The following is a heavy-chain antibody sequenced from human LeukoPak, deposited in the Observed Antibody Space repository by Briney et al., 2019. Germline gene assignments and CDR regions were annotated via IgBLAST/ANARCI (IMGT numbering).Heavy chain of an antibody. J-gene: IGHJ4*02. CDR2: ISWNSGSI. D-gene: IGHD3-22*01. CDR3: AKAMDDSSGYYYFDY. V-gene: IGHV3-9*01. Sequence: PGGSLRLSCAAAGFNFDDYSMHWVRQAPGKGLEWVSGISWNSGSIGYTDSVKGRLTISRDNAKNSLYLQMNSLRPEDTALYYCAKAMDDSSGYYYFDYWGQGTLVTVS. CDR1: GFNFDDYS.